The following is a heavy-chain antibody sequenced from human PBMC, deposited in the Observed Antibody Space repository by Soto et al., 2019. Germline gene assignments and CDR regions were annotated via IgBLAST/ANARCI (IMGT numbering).Heavy chain of an antibody. CDR2: IKQDGSEK. J-gene: IGHJ3*02. CDR1: GFTFSSYW. D-gene: IGHD2-2*02. CDR3: ARGHLYDAFDI. Sequence: GGSLRLSCAASGFTFSSYWMSWVRQAPGKGLEWVANIKQDGSEKYYVDSGKGRFTISRDNAKNSLYLQMNSLRAEDTAVYYCARGHLYDAFDIWGQGTMVTVSS. V-gene: IGHV3-7*01.